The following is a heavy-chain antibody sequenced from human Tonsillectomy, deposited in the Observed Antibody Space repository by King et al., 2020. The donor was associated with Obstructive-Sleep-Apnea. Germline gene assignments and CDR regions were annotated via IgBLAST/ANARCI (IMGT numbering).Heavy chain of an antibody. CDR3: AKDQRGIAVAGTLDY. CDR1: GFTFSSYA. CDR2: ISGWGGST. Sequence: VQLVESGGGLVQPGGSLRLSCAASGFTFSSYAMSWVRQAPGKGLGWVSAISGWGGSTFYAASVKGRFTFSRDNSKNTLYLQMNSLGAEETAVYYCAKDQRGIAVAGTLDYWGQGTLVTVSS. V-gene: IGHV3-23*04. J-gene: IGHJ4*02. D-gene: IGHD6-19*01.